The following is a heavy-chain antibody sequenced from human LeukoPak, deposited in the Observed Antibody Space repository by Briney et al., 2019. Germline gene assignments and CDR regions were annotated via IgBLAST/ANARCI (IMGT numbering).Heavy chain of an antibody. D-gene: IGHD1-26*01. V-gene: IGHV1-2*02. Sequence: ASVKVSCKASGYTFTGYYMHWGRQAPGQGLEWMGWINPNSGGTNYAQKFQGRVTMTRDTSISTAYMELSRLRSDDTAVYYCARDLGVGATELDGYFGYWGQGTLVTVSS. J-gene: IGHJ4*02. CDR3: ARDLGVGATELDGYFGY. CDR2: INPNSGGT. CDR1: GYTFTGYY.